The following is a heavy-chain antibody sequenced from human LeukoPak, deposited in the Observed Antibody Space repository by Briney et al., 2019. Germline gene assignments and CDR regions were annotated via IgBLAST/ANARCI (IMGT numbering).Heavy chain of an antibody. CDR2: ISWNSGSI. V-gene: IGHV3-9*03. CDR1: GFTFDDYA. Sequence: GGSLRLSCAASGFTFDDYAMHWVRQAPGKGLEWVSGISWNSGSIGYADSVKGRFTISRDNAKNSLYLQMNSLRAEDMALYYCAKAHYYYYYMDVWGKGTTVTVSS. J-gene: IGHJ6*03. CDR3: AKAHYYYYYMDV.